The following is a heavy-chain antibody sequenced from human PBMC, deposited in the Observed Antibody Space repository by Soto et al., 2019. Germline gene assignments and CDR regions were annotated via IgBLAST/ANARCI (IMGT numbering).Heavy chain of an antibody. J-gene: IGHJ3*01. CDR3: AKKAATYGAFDV. CDR1: GFTFSSYA. D-gene: IGHD1-26*01. Sequence: GGSLRLPCAASGFTFSSYAMSWVRQAPGKGLEWVSAISGSGGSTYYADSVKGRVTISRDKSKNTLYVQVNSPRAEDTALYYCAKKAATYGAFDVWGQGTMVTVSS. CDR2: ISGSGGST. V-gene: IGHV3-23*01.